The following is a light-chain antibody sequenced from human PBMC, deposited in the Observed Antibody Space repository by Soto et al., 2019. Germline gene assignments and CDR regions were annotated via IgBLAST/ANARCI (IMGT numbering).Light chain of an antibody. CDR1: QSINDW. Sequence: DTQMTQSPSTLSASVGDRVTITCRASQSINDWLAWHQQKPGKAPKLLIFKASSLESEVPPRFSGSGSGTEFTLTICSLQPDDFATYYCQQYNTYPSFGQGTKVEIK. CDR3: QQYNTYPS. J-gene: IGKJ1*01. V-gene: IGKV1-5*03. CDR2: KAS.